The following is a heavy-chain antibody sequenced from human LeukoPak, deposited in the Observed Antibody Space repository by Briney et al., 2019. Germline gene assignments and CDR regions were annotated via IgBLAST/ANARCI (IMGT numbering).Heavy chain of an antibody. V-gene: IGHV3-23*01. CDR1: GFTFSSYA. CDR3: ATNSSRGVFDY. Sequence: GGSLRLSCAASGFTFSSYAMSCVRQAPGKGLEWVSAISGSGGSTYYADSVKGRFTISRDNSKNTLYLQMNSLRAEDTAVYYCATNSSRGVFDYWGQGTLVTVSS. D-gene: IGHD6-13*01. CDR2: ISGSGGST. J-gene: IGHJ4*02.